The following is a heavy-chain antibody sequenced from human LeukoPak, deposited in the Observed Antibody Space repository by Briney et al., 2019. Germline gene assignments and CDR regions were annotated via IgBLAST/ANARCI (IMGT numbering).Heavy chain of an antibody. V-gene: IGHV4-39*01. CDR1: DDSVNSNGYY. CDR3: ARSTGLYFDS. CDR2: VDYTGST. D-gene: IGHD6-19*01. J-gene: IGHJ4*02. Sequence: SETLSLTCTVSDDSVNSNGYYWGWIRQSPGKGLEWIGNVDYTGSTFYNPSLKSRLPISVDTSKILFSLKLTSMTAADTAVYYCARSTGLYFDSWGQGTLVTVSS.